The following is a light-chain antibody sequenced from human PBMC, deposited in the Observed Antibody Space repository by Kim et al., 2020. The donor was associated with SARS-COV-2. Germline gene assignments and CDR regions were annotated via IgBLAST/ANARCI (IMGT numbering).Light chain of an antibody. CDR1: SSDVGGYNY. CDR2: DGS. J-gene: IGLJ2*01. CDR3: SSYTSSSTPYVV. V-gene: IGLV2-14*04. Sequence: ITISCTGTSSDVGGYNYVSWYQQHRGKAPKLMIYDGSKRPSGVSNRFSGSKSGNTASLTISGLQAEDEADYYCSSYTSSSTPYVVFGGGTQLTVL.